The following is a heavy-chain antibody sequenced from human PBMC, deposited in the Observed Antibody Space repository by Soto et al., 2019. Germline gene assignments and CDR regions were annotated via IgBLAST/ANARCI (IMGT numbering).Heavy chain of an antibody. Sequence: QVQLVQSGAEVKKPGSSVKVSCKASGGTFTSYAINWVRQAPGQGLEWMGGIIPIFHTANYAQKFQGRVTITADESTSTAYMELSSLRSEDTAVYYCERTKSLAYTSGWEPHYFDYWCQGTLVTVSS. J-gene: IGHJ4*02. D-gene: IGHD6-19*01. CDR1: GGTFTSYA. CDR2: IIPIFHTA. V-gene: IGHV1-69*01. CDR3: ERTKSLAYTSGWEPHYFDY.